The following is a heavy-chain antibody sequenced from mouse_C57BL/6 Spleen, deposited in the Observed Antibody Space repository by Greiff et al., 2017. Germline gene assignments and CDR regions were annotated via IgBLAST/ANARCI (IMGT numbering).Heavy chain of an antibody. CDR3: ARYYYYGSSPYYFDY. CDR1: GYTFTSYW. CDR2: IYPGSGST. D-gene: IGHD1-1*01. J-gene: IGHJ2*01. V-gene: IGHV1-55*01. Sequence: VQLQQPGAELVKPGASVKMSCKASGYTFTSYWITWVKQRPGQGLEWIGDIYPGSGSTNYNEKFKSKATLTVDTSSSTAYMQLSSLTSEDSAVYYCARYYYYGSSPYYFDYWGQGTTLTVSS.